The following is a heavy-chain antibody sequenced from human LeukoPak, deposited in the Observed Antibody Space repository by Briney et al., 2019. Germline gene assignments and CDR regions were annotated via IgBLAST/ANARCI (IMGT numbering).Heavy chain of an antibody. V-gene: IGHV3-7*03. CDR3: ARERPYYGSRTYSASFDY. D-gene: IGHD3-10*01. CDR1: GFTFSSYW. J-gene: IGHJ4*02. CDR2: IKKDGSEK. Sequence: GGSLRLSCAASGFTFSSYWMSWVRQAPGKGLEWVANIKKDGSEKYYVDSVKGRFTISRDNADNSLYLQMNSLRPEDTAVYYCARERPYYGSRTYSASFDYWGQGTLVTVSS.